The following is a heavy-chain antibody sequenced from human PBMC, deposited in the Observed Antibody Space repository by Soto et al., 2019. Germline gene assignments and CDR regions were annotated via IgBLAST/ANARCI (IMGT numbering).Heavy chain of an antibody. CDR2: VYYSGST. D-gene: IGHD3-16*01. CDR1: GGSFSDNY. J-gene: IGHJ4*02. CDR3: AAETLGAVWTPLDD. V-gene: IGHV4-59*12. Sequence: PSETLSLTCDVSGGSFSDNYWTWIRQVPGKGLEWIGYVYYSGSTNYNPSLKSRVTISVDASKQQFSLKLTSVTAADTALYYCAAETLGAVWTPLDDWGQGILVTVSS.